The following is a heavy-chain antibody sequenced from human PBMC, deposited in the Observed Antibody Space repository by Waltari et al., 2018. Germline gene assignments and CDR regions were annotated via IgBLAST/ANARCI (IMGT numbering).Heavy chain of an antibody. CDR1: GGSFSGYY. CDR2: INHSGST. J-gene: IGHJ6*03. V-gene: IGHV4-34*01. D-gene: IGHD6-19*01. CDR3: ARSHEYSSGRRYYYYYMDV. Sequence: QVQLQQWGAGLLKPSETLSLTCAVYGGSFSGYYWSWIRQPPGKGLEWIGEINHSGSTNYNPSLKSRVTISVDTSKNQFSLKLSSVTAADTAVYYCARSHEYSSGRRYYYYYMDVWGQGTLVTVSS.